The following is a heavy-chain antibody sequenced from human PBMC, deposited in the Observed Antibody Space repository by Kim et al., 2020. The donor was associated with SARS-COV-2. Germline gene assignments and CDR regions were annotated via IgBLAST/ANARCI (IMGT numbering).Heavy chain of an antibody. Sequence: SETLSLTCTASGYSISSGYYWGWIRQPPGKGLEWIGSIYHSGSTYYNPSLKSRVTISVDTSKNQFSLKLSSVTAADTAVYYCASSTVTTSYYYGMDVWGQGTTVTVSS. CDR3: ASSTVTTSYYYGMDV. D-gene: IGHD4-17*01. CDR2: IYHSGST. J-gene: IGHJ6*02. CDR1: GYSISSGYY. V-gene: IGHV4-38-2*02.